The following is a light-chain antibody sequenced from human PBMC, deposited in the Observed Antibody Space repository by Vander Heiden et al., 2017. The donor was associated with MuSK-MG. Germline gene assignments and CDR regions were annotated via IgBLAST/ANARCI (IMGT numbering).Light chain of an antibody. CDR3: QQDDNCPLT. Sequence: EIVLTQSPVTLSLSPGDTATLSCRASQSVSSYLAWYQQRPGQAPRLLIYEASNRATGIPARFSGSGSGTDFTLTISSLEPEDFAVYYCQQDDNCPLTFGGGTKVEIK. J-gene: IGKJ4*01. CDR2: EAS. CDR1: QSVSSY. V-gene: IGKV3-11*01.